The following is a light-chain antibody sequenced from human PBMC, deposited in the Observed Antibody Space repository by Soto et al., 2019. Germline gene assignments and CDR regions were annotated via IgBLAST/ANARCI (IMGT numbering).Light chain of an antibody. J-gene: IGKJ5*01. V-gene: IGKV3-15*01. CDR2: GAS. CDR1: QSVSSN. Sequence: ETVMTQSPATLSVSPGERATLSCRASQSVSSNLAWYQHKPGQAPRLLIYGASTRATGIPARFSGSGSGTDFTLTISSLQLEDFPVYYCQQNNTWPTFAQGTRLE. CDR3: QQNNTWPT.